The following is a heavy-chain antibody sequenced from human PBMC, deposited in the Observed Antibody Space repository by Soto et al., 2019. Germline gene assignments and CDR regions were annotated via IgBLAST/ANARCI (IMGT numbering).Heavy chain of an antibody. CDR2: ISGSGGST. D-gene: IGHD6-6*01. J-gene: IGHJ4*02. CDR3: AKVNSSSSHFDY. Sequence: GGSLRLSCGASGFTFSSYAMSWVRQAPGKGLEWVSAISGSGGSTYYADSVKGRFTISRDNSKNTLYLQMNSLRAEDTAVYYCAKVNSSSSHFDYWGQGTLVTVSS. V-gene: IGHV3-23*01. CDR1: GFTFSSYA.